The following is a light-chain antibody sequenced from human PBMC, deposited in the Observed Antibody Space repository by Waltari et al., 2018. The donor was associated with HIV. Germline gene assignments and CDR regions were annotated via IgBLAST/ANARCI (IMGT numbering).Light chain of an antibody. CDR1: QSISIY. Sequence: DIQMIQSPSSLSASVGDRVTITCRASQSISIYLNWYQQRPGKAPKLLIYAASSLESGVPSRFSGSGSVTDFTLTISSLQPEDFATYYCQQSYSTPRTFGQGTKVEIK. J-gene: IGKJ1*01. V-gene: IGKV1-39*01. CDR2: AAS. CDR3: QQSYSTPRT.